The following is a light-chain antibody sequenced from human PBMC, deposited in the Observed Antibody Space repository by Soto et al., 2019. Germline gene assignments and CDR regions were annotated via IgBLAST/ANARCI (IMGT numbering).Light chain of an antibody. Sequence: QYVMTQPPSASGIPGQRVTISCSGNSSNIGRNTVNWYQQVPGTAPKLLIYNNNQRPSGVPDRFSGSKSGTSASLAIIGLQSEDEADYYCAAWDDGLNGSVFGAGTKVTVL. CDR2: NNN. CDR1: SSNIGRNT. V-gene: IGLV1-44*01. CDR3: AAWDDGLNGSV. J-gene: IGLJ1*01.